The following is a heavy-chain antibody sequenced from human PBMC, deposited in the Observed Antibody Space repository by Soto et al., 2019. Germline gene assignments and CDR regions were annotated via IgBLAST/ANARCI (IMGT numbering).Heavy chain of an antibody. J-gene: IGHJ4*02. D-gene: IGHD5-18*01. Sequence: EVQLEESGGALVQPGRSLRLSCAASGFTFDDYAMYWVRQVLGKGLEWVSSISWNSGNIGYADSVKGRFTTSRDNAENSLYLQMNILRPEDTALYYCVRSKGGYSYGTPFDYWGQGTLVTVSS. CDR2: ISWNSGNI. CDR3: VRSKGGYSYGTPFDY. CDR1: GFTFDDYA. V-gene: IGHV3-9*01.